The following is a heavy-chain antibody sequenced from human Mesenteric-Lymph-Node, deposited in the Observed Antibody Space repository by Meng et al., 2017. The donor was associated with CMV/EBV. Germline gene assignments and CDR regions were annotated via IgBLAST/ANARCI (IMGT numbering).Heavy chain of an antibody. CDR3: AKLLYDFWSGYYPPVNAFDI. V-gene: IGHV3-43*01. CDR1: GFTFDDYT. CDR2: ISWDGGST. D-gene: IGHD3-3*01. Sequence: GESLKISCAASGFTFDDYTMHWVRQAPGKGLEWVSLISWDGGSTYYADSVKGRFTISRDNSKNTLHLQMNSLRAEDTAVYYCAKLLYDFWSGYYPPVNAFDIWGQGTMVTVSS. J-gene: IGHJ3*02.